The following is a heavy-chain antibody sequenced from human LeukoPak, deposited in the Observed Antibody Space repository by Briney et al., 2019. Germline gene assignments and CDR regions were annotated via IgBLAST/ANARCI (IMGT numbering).Heavy chain of an antibody. Sequence: PGGSLRLSCAASGFAFGGYAMHWVRQAPGKGREWVSLISGDSSYTHYADSVRGRFTISRDNSENSLYLQMKSLRPEDTAFYYCVKDNFCPECAFDIWGQGTLVTDSS. V-gene: IGHV3-43*02. CDR1: GFAFGGYA. J-gene: IGHJ3*02. CDR2: ISGDSSYT. CDR3: VKDNFCPECAFDI. D-gene: IGHD3-3*01.